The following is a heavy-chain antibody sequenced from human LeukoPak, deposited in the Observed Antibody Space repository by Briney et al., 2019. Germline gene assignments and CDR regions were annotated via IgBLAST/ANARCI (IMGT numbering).Heavy chain of an antibody. D-gene: IGHD1-20*01. J-gene: IGHJ3*02. CDR2: VDPSDSDT. Sequence: GESLKISCKGSGYSFTSYWIGWVRQMPGKALEWMGMVDPSDSDTKYSPSFEGQVTLSADKSLSIAYLQWNSLKASDSAIYYCARRLQVDNWNLHAFDIWGQGTVVTVSS. V-gene: IGHV5-51*01. CDR1: GYSFTSYW. CDR3: ARRLQVDNWNLHAFDI.